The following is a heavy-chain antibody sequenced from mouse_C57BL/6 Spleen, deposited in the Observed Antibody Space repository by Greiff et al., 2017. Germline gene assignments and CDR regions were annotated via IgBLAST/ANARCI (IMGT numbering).Heavy chain of an antibody. CDR3: ARWTTVADY. J-gene: IGHJ2*01. V-gene: IGHV1-50*01. CDR1: GYTFTSYW. Sequence: QVQLQQPGAELVKPGASVKLSCKASGYTFTSYWMQWVKQRPGQGLEWIGEIDPSDSYTNYNQKFKGKATLTVDTSSSTAYMQLSSLTSEDSAVYYCARWTTVADYWGQGTTLTVSS. CDR2: IDPSDSYT. D-gene: IGHD1-1*01.